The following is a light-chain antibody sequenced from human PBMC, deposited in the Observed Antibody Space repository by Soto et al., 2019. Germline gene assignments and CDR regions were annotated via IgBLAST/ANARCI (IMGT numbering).Light chain of an antibody. CDR2: EVS. V-gene: IGLV2-14*01. Sequence: QSVLTQPASVSGSPGQSITISCTGTSSDIGGYDYVSWYQQHPGKVPKLMIFEVSNRPSGVSYRFSGSKSVNTASLTISGRQAEDEADYYCSSYTGSSTLYVFGTGTKLTVL. CDR3: SSYTGSSTLYV. CDR1: SSDIGGYDY. J-gene: IGLJ1*01.